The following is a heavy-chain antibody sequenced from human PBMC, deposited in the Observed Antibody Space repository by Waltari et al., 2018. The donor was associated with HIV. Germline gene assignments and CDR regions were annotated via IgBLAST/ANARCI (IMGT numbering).Heavy chain of an antibody. CDR2: IYHSGST. V-gene: IGHV4-4*02. Sequence: QVQLQESGPGLVKPSGTLSLTCAVSGGSISSPNWWSWVRQPPGKGLEWIGEIYHSGSTNYNPSLKSRVTISVDKSKNQFSLKLSSVTAADTAVYYCARIGCSGGTCYTPQGYFDYWGQGTLVTVSS. D-gene: IGHD2-15*01. CDR3: ARIGCSGGTCYTPQGYFDY. CDR1: GGSISSPNW. J-gene: IGHJ4*02.